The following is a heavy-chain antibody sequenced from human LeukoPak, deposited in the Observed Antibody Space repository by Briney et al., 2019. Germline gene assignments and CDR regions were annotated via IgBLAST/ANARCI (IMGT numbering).Heavy chain of an antibody. D-gene: IGHD3-10*01. J-gene: IGHJ6*02. V-gene: IGHV4-34*01. CDR2: INHSGST. Sequence: PSETLSLTCAVYGGSFSGYYWSWIRQPPGKGLEWIGEINHSGSTNYNPSLKSRVTISVDTSKNQFSLKLSSVTAADTAVYYCARLTLWFRELSHNRSYYYYGMDVWGQGTTVTVSS. CDR1: GGSFSGYY. CDR3: ARLTLWFRELSHNRSYYYYGMDV.